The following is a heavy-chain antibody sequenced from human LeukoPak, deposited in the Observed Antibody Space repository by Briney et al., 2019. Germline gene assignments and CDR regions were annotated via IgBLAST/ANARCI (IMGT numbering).Heavy chain of an antibody. J-gene: IGHJ6*02. D-gene: IGHD1-1*01. Sequence: GRSLRLSCAASGFTFSSYAMHWVRQAPGKGLEWVAVISYDGSNKYYADSVKGRFTISRDNSKNTLYLQMNSLRAEDTAVYYCAVDNSYPYYYGMDVWGQGTTVTVSS. CDR1: GFTFSSYA. CDR2: ISYDGSNK. CDR3: AVDNSYPYYYGMDV. V-gene: IGHV3-30*04.